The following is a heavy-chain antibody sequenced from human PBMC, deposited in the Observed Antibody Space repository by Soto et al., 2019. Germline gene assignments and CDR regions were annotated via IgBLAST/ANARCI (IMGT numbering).Heavy chain of an antibody. V-gene: IGHV3-21*01. CDR3: ARDCSGGSCYPLSYFDY. Sequence: GGSLRLSCAASGLTFSSYSMNWVRQAPGKGLEWVSSISSSSSYIYYADSVKGRFTISRDNAKNSLYLQMNSLRAEDTAVYYCARDCSGGSCYPLSYFDYWGQGTLVTVSS. D-gene: IGHD2-15*01. J-gene: IGHJ4*02. CDR2: ISSSSSYI. CDR1: GLTFSSYS.